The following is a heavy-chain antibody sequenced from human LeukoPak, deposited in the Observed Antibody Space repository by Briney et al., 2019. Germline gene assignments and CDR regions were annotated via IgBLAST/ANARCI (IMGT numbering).Heavy chain of an antibody. CDR3: ARGIVGARSNWFDP. D-gene: IGHD1-26*01. J-gene: IGHJ5*02. Sequence: SETLSLTCTVSGGSISSGSYYWSWIRQPAGKGLEWIGRIYTSGSTNCNPSLKSRVTISVDTSKNQFSLKLSSVTAADTAVYYCARGIVGARSNWFDPWGQGTLVTDSS. CDR1: GGSISSGSYY. CDR2: IYTSGST. V-gene: IGHV4-61*02.